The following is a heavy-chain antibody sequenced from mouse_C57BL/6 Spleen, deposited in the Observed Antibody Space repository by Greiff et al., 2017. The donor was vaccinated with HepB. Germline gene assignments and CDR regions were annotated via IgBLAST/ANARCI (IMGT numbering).Heavy chain of an antibody. J-gene: IGHJ4*01. CDR3: VRHDGSSYDYYAMDY. D-gene: IGHD1-1*01. V-gene: IGHV10-1*01. Sequence: DVKLVESGGGLVQPKGSLKLSCAASGFSFNTYAMNWVRQAPGKGLEWVARIRSKSNNYATYYADSVKDRFTISRDDSESMLYLQMNNLKTEDTAMYYCVRHDGSSYDYYAMDYWGQGTSVTVSS. CDR1: GFSFNTYA. CDR2: IRSKSNNYAT.